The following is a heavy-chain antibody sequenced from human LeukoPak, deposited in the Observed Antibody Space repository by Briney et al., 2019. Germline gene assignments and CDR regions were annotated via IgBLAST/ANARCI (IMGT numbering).Heavy chain of an antibody. Sequence: GGSLRLSCAASGFTFSSYWMSWVRQAPGKGLEWVANIKQDGSEKYYVDSVKGRFTISRDNAKNSLYLQMNSLRAEDTAVYYCARGTRWYQLLSGYYYMDVWGKGTTVTVSS. V-gene: IGHV3-7*01. CDR1: GFTFSSYW. CDR3: ARGTRWYQLLSGYYYMDV. CDR2: IKQDGSEK. D-gene: IGHD2-2*01. J-gene: IGHJ6*03.